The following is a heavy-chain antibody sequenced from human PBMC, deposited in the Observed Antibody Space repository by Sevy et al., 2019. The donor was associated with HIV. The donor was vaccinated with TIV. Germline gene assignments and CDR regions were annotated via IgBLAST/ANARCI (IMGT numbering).Heavy chain of an antibody. D-gene: IGHD3-22*01. V-gene: IGHV3-33*01. J-gene: IGHJ4*02. CDR2: IWYDGSNK. Sequence: GGSLRLSCAASGFTFSSYGMHWVRQAPGKGLEWVAVIWYDGSNKYYADSVKGRFTISRDNSKNTLYLQMNSLRAEDTDVYYCVRGPANYYDSSGYYGHFDYWGQGTLVTVSS. CDR1: GFTFSSYG. CDR3: VRGPANYYDSSGYYGHFDY.